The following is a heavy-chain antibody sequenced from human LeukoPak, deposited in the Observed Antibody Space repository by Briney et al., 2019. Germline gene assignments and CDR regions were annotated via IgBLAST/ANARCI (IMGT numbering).Heavy chain of an antibody. J-gene: IGHJ4*02. D-gene: IGHD4-11*01. Sequence: SVKVSCKASGGTFSSYAISWVRQAPGQGLEWMGGIIPIFGTANYAQKFQGRVTITTDESTSTAYMELSSLRSEDTAVYYCARGATTVTPLDYWGQGTLVTVSS. CDR3: ARGATTVTPLDY. V-gene: IGHV1-69*05. CDR2: IIPIFGTA. CDR1: GGTFSSYA.